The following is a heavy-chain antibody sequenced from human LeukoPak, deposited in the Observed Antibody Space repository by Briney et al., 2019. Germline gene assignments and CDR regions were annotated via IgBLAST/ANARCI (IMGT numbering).Heavy chain of an antibody. Sequence: PGGSLRLSCAASGFTFSGSAMHWVRQASGKGLEWVGRIRSKANSYATAYAASVKGRFTISRDDSKNTAYLQMNSLKTEDTAVYYCTSLIAAAGTFTFAWGQGTLVTVSS. J-gene: IGHJ4*02. V-gene: IGHV3-73*01. CDR3: TSLIAAAGTFTFA. CDR2: IRSKANSYAT. CDR1: GFTFSGSA. D-gene: IGHD6-13*01.